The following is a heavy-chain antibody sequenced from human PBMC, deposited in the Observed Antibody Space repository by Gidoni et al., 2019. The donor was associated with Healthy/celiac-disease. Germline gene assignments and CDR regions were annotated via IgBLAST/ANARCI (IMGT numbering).Heavy chain of an antibody. CDR3: ARSPFGVVIIPYFDY. V-gene: IGHV3-30-3*01. CDR2: ISYDGSNK. J-gene: IGHJ4*02. CDR1: GFTFSSYA. D-gene: IGHD3-3*01. Sequence: QVQLVESGGGVVQPGRSLRLSCAAPGFTFSSYAMHWVRQAPGKGLEWVAVISYDGSNKYYADSVKGRFTISRDNSKNTLYLQMNSLRAEDTAVYYCARSPFGVVIIPYFDYWGQGTLVTVSS.